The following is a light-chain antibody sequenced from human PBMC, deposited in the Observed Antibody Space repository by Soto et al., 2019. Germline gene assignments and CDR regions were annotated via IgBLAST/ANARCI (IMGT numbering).Light chain of an antibody. J-gene: IGKJ4*01. CDR3: LRDYNYPRT. Sequence: AIPMTQSPSSLSASVGDRVTITCRASHGIRNELGWYQQKPGKAPKLLIYAASSLQSGVPSRFRVSGSGTDFTLTISSLQPEDFATYYCLRDYNYPRTFGGGTQVEMK. CDR1: HGIRNE. V-gene: IGKV1-6*01. CDR2: AAS.